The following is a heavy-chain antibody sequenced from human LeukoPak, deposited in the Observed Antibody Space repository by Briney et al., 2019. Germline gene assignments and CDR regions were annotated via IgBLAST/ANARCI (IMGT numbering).Heavy chain of an antibody. CDR2: ISCSGST. Sequence: SATLSLTCAVAGGSISSYYWSWLRQPPGKVQEWIVFISCSGSTDYNPSLQSRVTISVDTSKNQFSLKLSSVTAADTAVYYCARGSPATYYDFWSGYYTCNYFDYWGQGTLVTVSS. V-gene: IGHV4-59*01. CDR1: GGSISSYY. J-gene: IGHJ4*02. D-gene: IGHD3-3*01. CDR3: ARGSPATYYDFWSGYYTCNYFDY.